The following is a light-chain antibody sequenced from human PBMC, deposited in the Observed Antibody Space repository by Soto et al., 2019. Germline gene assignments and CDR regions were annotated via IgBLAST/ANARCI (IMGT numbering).Light chain of an antibody. V-gene: IGKV1-9*01. CDR3: QKLHNFPLT. CDR1: QGISSS. Sequence: DIQLTQSPSFLSASVGDRVTITCRASQGISSSLAWYQQKPGEAPKLLIYAASTLQSGAPSRFSGSGYGTEFTLTISSLQPDDFASYYCQKLHNFPLTFGQGTLLEIK. J-gene: IGKJ5*01. CDR2: AAS.